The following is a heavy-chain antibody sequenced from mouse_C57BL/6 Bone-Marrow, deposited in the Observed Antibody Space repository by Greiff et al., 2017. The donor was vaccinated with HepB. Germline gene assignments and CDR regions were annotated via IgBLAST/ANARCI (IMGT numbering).Heavy chain of an antibody. V-gene: IGHV14-4*01. D-gene: IGHD1-1*01. CDR1: GFNIKDDY. CDR3: TPYYYGSSY. J-gene: IGHJ2*01. Sequence: VQLKQSGAELVRPGASVKLSCTASGFNIKDDYMHWVKQRPEQGLEWIGWIDPENGDTEYASKFQGKATITADKSSNTAYLQLSSLASEDTAVYYCTPYYYGSSYWGQGTTLTVSS. CDR2: IDPENGDT.